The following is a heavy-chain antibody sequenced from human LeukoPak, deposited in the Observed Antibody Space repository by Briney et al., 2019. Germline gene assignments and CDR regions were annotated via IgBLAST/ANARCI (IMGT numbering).Heavy chain of an antibody. J-gene: IGHJ5*02. Sequence: SETLSLTCTVSGGSISSGSYYWSWIRQPAGKGLEWIGRIYTSGSTNYNPSLKSRVTISVDTSKNQFSLKLSSATAADTAVYYCARVREKQLVRNLYNWFNPWGQGTLVTVSS. V-gene: IGHV4-61*02. CDR1: GGSISSGSYY. CDR2: IYTSGST. CDR3: ARVREKQLVRNLYNWFNP. D-gene: IGHD6-6*01.